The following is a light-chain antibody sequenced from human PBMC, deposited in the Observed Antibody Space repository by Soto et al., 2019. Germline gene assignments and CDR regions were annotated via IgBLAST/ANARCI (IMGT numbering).Light chain of an antibody. J-gene: IGKJ5*01. Sequence: DIVLTQSPGTLSLSPGERATLSCRASQSVSSDLAWYQHKPGQAPRLLIYGASTRATGIPARFSGRGSGTEFTLTISSLQSVDFAVYYCQQRNIWPPVTFGQGTRLEIK. CDR3: QQRNIWPPVT. CDR2: GAS. V-gene: IGKV3-15*01. CDR1: QSVSSD.